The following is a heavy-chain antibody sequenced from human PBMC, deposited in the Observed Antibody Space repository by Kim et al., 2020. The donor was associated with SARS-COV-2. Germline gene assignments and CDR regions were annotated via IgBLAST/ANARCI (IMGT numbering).Heavy chain of an antibody. Sequence: HRPAFQGHVTISADKSISTAYLQWSSLKASDTAMYYCARHKIAARSFDYWGQGTLVTVSS. V-gene: IGHV5-10-1*01. J-gene: IGHJ4*02. CDR3: ARHKIAARSFDY. D-gene: IGHD6-6*01.